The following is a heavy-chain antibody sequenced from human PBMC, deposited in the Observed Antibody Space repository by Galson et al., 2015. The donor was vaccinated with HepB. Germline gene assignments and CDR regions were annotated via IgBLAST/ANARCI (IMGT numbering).Heavy chain of an antibody. J-gene: IGHJ4*02. CDR2: IIPIFGTA. CDR3: ARDEAYSSSWYSAGGYFDY. Sequence: SVKVSCKASGGTFSSYAISWVRQAPGQGLEWMGGIIPIFGTANYAQKFQGRVTITADESTSTAYMELSSLRSEDTAVYYCARDEAYSSSWYSAGGYFDYWGQGTLVTVSS. D-gene: IGHD6-13*01. CDR1: GGTFSSYA. V-gene: IGHV1-69*13.